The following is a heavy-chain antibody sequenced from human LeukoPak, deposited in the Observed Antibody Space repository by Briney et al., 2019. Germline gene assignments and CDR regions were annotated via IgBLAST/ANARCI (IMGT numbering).Heavy chain of an antibody. V-gene: IGHV3-23*01. CDR1: GFTFSSYA. CDR2: ISGSGGST. CDR3: AISSGFLGYYDILTGHIGGGYFDY. J-gene: IGHJ4*02. D-gene: IGHD3-9*01. Sequence: PGGSLRLSCAASGFTFSSYAMSWVRQAPGKGLEWVSAISGSGGSTYYADSVKGRFTISRDNSKNTLYLQMNSLRAEDTAVYYCAISSGFLGYYDILTGHIGGGYFDYWGQGTLVTVSS.